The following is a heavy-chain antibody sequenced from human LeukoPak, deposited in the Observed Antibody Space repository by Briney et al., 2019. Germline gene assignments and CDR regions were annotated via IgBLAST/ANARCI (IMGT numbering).Heavy chain of an antibody. D-gene: IGHD2-15*01. CDR1: GYTFTGYY. CDR3: AISCSGGSCYSKGNYYMDV. V-gene: IGHV1-2*02. CDR2: INPNSGGT. Sequence: ASVKVSCKASGYTFTGYYMHWVRRAPGQGLEWMGWINPNSGGTNYAQKFQGRVTRTRDTSISTAYMELSRLRSDDTAVYYCAISCSGGSCYSKGNYYMDVWGKGTTVTVSS. J-gene: IGHJ6*03.